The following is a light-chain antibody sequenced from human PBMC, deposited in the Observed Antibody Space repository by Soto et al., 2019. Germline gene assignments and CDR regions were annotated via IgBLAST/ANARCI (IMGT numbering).Light chain of an antibody. CDR2: GAS. V-gene: IGKV3-20*01. CDR3: QQHGTSPLT. Sequence: EIVLTQSPGTLSLSPGEGATLSCRASQTVTNNFLTWYQQKPGQAPRLLIYGASSRATGIPDRFSGSGSGTDFTLTISRLEPEDFAVYFCQQHGTSPLTFGGGTKVESK. CDR1: QTVTNNF. J-gene: IGKJ4*01.